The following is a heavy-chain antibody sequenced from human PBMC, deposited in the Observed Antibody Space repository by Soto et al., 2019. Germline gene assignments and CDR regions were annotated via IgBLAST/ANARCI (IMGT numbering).Heavy chain of an antibody. CDR3: VRNGFYGDYSSNHFDP. CDR2: IYPSDSDS. J-gene: IGHJ5*02. D-gene: IGHD4-17*01. CDR1: GYSFTNYW. V-gene: IGHV5-51*01. Sequence: GESLKISCKASGYSFTNYWIAWVRQMPGKGLEYMGIIYPSDSDSRYSPSFQGQVTFSADKSINTAYLQWSSLKASDTAMYYCVRNGFYGDYSSNHFDPWGEGTLVIVAS.